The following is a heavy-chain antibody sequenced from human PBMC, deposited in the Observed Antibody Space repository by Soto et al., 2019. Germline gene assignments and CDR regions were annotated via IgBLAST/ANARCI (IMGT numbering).Heavy chain of an antibody. Sequence: QVQLVESGGGVVQPGRSLRLSCAASGFTFSSYGMHWVRQAPDKGLEWVAVISYDGSNKYYADSVKGRFTISRDNSKNTLYLQMNSLRAEDTALYYCAKDRIAVAGTLDYWGQGTLVTVSS. CDR1: GFTFSSYG. CDR2: ISYDGSNK. J-gene: IGHJ4*02. CDR3: AKDRIAVAGTLDY. V-gene: IGHV3-30*18. D-gene: IGHD6-19*01.